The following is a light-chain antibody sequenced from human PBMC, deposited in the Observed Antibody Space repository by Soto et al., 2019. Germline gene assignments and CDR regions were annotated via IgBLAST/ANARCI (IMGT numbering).Light chain of an antibody. CDR2: GAS. V-gene: IGKV3-20*01. Sequence: ERVLTQAPGIPLLYPGERATLSCRASQSVSSSYLAWYQQKPGQAPRPLIYGASSRAIGIPDRFSGSGSGTDSTLTISRLEPEDFAVYYCQQYGSSPWTFGQGTKVDIK. CDR1: QSVSSSY. CDR3: QQYGSSPWT. J-gene: IGKJ1*01.